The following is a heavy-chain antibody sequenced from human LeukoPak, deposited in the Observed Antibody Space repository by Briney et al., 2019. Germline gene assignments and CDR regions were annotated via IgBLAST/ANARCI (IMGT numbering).Heavy chain of an antibody. CDR1: GGSISSYY. D-gene: IGHD3-22*01. CDR3: ARGGRLLPLNY. V-gene: IGHV4-59*01. Sequence: SETLSLTCIVSGGSISSYYWSWIRQPPGKGLEWIGYIYYSGSTKYNPSLKSRVTISVDTSKNQFPLNLSSVTAADTAVYYCARGGRLLPLNYWGQGTLVTVSS. CDR2: IYYSGST. J-gene: IGHJ4*02.